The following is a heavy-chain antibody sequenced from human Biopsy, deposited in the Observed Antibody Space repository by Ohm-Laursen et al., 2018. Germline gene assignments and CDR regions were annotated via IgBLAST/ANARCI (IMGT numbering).Heavy chain of an antibody. CDR1: GFTFSSYA. CDR3: TKADDFWSPEGYYYYFSGMDV. Sequence: GSLRLSCTASGFTFSSYAMSWVRQAPGKGLEWVSAIRSTGGSTYYANSVKGRSTISRDNSKNILFLQVNNLRAEDTAIYYCTKADDFWSPEGYYYYFSGMDVWGQGTTVTVSS. CDR2: IRSTGGST. D-gene: IGHD3-3*01. V-gene: IGHV3-23*01. J-gene: IGHJ6*02.